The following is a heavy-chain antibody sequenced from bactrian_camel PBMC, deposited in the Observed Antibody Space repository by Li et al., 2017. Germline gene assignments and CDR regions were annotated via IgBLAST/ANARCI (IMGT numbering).Heavy chain of an antibody. V-gene: IGHV3S55*01. CDR1: GRNYVKWC. CDR2: LDWRGIT. D-gene: IGHD6*01. Sequence: HVQLVESGGDSVQAGGSLRLSCAASGRNYVKWCMGCFRQVPGKEREGLATLDWRGITAYADSVKGRFTISKDNDKNTLYLQMNSLKPEDTAMYYCAADPSCSVRYYPLSSVYRYEGQGTQVTVS. J-gene: IGHJ4*01.